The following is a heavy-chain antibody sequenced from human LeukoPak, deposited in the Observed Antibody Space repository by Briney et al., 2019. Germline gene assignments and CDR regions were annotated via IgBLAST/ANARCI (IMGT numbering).Heavy chain of an antibody. D-gene: IGHD3-10*01. CDR1: GFTFSISA. V-gene: IGHV3-23*01. CDR2: ISGGGGST. J-gene: IGHJ4*02. CDR3: ASFHYYGSGAYYLSY. Sequence: PGGSLRLACAAAGFTFSISAMSWVRHAPGKGLEWVSAISGGGGSTYYADSVKGRFTIYRDHSKNTLYLQMSSLRAEDTAVYFCASFHYYGSGAYYLSYWGQGTLVTVSS.